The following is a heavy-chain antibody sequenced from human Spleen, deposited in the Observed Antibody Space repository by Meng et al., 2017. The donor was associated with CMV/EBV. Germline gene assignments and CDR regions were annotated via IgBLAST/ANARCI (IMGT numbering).Heavy chain of an antibody. Sequence: SGGTCSSYTISWGRQAPGQGLEWMGRIIPILGIANYAQKFQGRVTITADKSTSTAYMELSSLRSEDTAVYYCARTPVVVVAAGGWFDPWGQGTLVTVSS. V-gene: IGHV1-69*02. CDR3: ARTPVVVVAAGGWFDP. D-gene: IGHD2-15*01. J-gene: IGHJ5*02. CDR2: IIPILGIA. CDR1: GGTCSSYT.